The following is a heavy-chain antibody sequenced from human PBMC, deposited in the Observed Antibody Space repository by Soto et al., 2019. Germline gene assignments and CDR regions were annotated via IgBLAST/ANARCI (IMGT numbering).Heavy chain of an antibody. Sequence: GASVKVSCKASGYTFTSYGISWVRQAPGQGLEWMGWISAYNGNTNYAQKLQGRVTMTTDTSTSTAYMELRSLRSDDTAVYYCARWGRGAAADYYYYYGMNVWGQGTTVTVS. CDR2: ISAYNGNT. V-gene: IGHV1-18*01. CDR3: ARWGRGAAADYYYYYGMNV. J-gene: IGHJ6*02. CDR1: GYTFTSYG. D-gene: IGHD6-13*01.